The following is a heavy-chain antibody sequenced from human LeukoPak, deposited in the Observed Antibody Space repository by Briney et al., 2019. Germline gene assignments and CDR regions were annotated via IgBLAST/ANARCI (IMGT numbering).Heavy chain of an antibody. J-gene: IGHJ4*02. V-gene: IGHV3-30-3*01. CDR2: ISYDGSNK. Sequence: RTGGSLRLSCAASGFTFSSYAMSWVRQAPGKGLEWVAVISYDGSNKYYADSVKGRFTISRDNSKNTLYLQMNSLRAEDTAVYYCARDWSDEGYFDYWGQGTLVTVSS. CDR3: ARDWSDEGYFDY. CDR1: GFTFSSYA.